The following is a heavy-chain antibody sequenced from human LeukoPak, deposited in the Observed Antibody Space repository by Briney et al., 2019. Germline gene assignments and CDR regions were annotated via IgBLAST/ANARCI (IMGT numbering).Heavy chain of an antibody. D-gene: IGHD6-13*01. CDR2: INPNSGGT. CDR3: ARTAAGIIYFDY. Sequence: ASVKVSCKASGYTFTGYYMHWVRQAPGQGLEWMGWINPNSGGTNYAQKFQGRVTMTRDTSISTAYMELSRLRSDDTAVYYCARTAAGIIYFDYWGQGTLVTVSS. V-gene: IGHV1-2*02. CDR1: GYTFTGYY. J-gene: IGHJ4*02.